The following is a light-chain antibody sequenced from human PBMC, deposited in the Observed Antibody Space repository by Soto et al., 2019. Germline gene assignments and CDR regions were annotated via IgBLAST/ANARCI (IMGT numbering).Light chain of an antibody. J-gene: IGKJ1*01. CDR2: GAS. CDR3: HQYDSWT. CDR1: QGVSSY. V-gene: IGKV3-20*01. Sequence: SPGERASLSCRASQGVSSYLAWYQQKPGQAPRLLIYGASSRATGIPDRFSGSGSGTDFTLTISRLEPEDFAVYYCHQYDSWTFGQGTKVDI.